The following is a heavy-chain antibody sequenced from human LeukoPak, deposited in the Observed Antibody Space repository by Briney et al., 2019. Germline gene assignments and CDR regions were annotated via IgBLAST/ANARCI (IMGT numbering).Heavy chain of an antibody. V-gene: IGHV3-21*01. Sequence: PGGSLRLSCAASGFTFSSYSMNWVRQAPGKGLEWVSSISSSSSYIYYADSVKGRFTISRDNAKNSLYLQMNSLRAADTAVYYCARRIGWELLRTDGYAFDIWGQGTMVTVSS. D-gene: IGHD1-26*01. CDR2: ISSSSSYI. J-gene: IGHJ3*02. CDR1: GFTFSSYS. CDR3: ARRIGWELLRTDGYAFDI.